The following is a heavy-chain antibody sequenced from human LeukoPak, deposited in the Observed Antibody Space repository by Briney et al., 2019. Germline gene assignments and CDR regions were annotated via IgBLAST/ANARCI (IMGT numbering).Heavy chain of an antibody. J-gene: IGHJ4*02. CDR3: AKDRWGAVASFDY. CDR2: IRYDGNNK. D-gene: IGHD6-19*01. CDR1: GFPFSDYV. Sequence: GGSLRLSCAGSGFPFSDYVMHWVRQAPGKGLDGVSVIRYDGNNKYYADSVKGRFTISRDNSKNTLYLQMNGLESEDTAVYYCAKDRWGAVASFDYWGQGTLVTVSS. V-gene: IGHV3-30*02.